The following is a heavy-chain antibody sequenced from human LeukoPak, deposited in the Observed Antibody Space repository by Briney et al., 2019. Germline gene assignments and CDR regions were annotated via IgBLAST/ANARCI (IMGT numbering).Heavy chain of an antibody. J-gene: IGHJ6*02. D-gene: IGHD6-6*01. CDR2: ISYNGGGT. CDR1: GFTFSNYA. V-gene: IGHV3-64*01. Sequence: GGSLRLSCAASGFTFSNYAMHWVRQAPEKGLEYVAAISYNGGGTYYAISVKDRFTISRDNSKNMLYLQMGSLRAEDTAVYFCARSAARLRYYYAMDVWGQGTTATVCS. CDR3: ARSAARLRYYYAMDV.